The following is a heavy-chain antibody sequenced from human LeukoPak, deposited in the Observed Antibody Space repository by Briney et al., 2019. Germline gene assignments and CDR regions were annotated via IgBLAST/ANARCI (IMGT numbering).Heavy chain of an antibody. CDR2: ISTSGST. CDR3: ARAVDNYGGFDY. J-gene: IGHJ4*02. Sequence: SQTLSLTCTVSSGSISSGSSYWSWIRQPAGKGLEWIGRISTSGSTNYNPSLKSRVTISVDTSKIHFSPRLSSVPTADTAVYYCARAVDNYGGFDYWGQGTLVTVSS. V-gene: IGHV4-61*02. CDR1: SGSISSGSSY. D-gene: IGHD4-11*01.